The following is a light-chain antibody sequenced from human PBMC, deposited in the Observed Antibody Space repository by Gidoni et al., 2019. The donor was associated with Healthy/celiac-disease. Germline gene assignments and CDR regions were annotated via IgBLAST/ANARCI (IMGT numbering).Light chain of an antibody. Sequence: QSALTQPPSASGSSGQSVTISCTGPSSDVGGYNYVSWYQQHPGKAPKLMIYEVSKRPSGVPDRFSGSKSGNTASLTVSGLQAEDEADYYCSSYAGSNNLVVFGGGTKLTVL. CDR2: EVS. CDR3: SSYAGSNNLVV. J-gene: IGLJ2*01. V-gene: IGLV2-8*01. CDR1: SSDVGGYNY.